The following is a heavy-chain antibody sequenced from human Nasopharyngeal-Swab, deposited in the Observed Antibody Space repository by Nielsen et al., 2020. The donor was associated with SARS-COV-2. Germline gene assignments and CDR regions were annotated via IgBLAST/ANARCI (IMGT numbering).Heavy chain of an antibody. CDR3: ARVLPFRITGTSGMDV. D-gene: IGHD1-7*01. CDR1: GYTFTSYY. V-gene: IGHV1-46*01. Sequence: ASVKVSCKASGYTFTSYYLYWVRQAPGQGLEWMGIINPTDGSTSYAQKFEGRVTMTRVTSTSTVYMELNSLRSGDTAVYYCARVLPFRITGTSGMDVWGQGTTVTVSS. J-gene: IGHJ6*02. CDR2: INPTDGST.